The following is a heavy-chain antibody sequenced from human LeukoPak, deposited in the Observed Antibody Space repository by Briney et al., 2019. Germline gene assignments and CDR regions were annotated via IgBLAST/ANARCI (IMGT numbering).Heavy chain of an antibody. Sequence: GGSLRLSCAASGFTFSSYAMSWVRQAPGKGLEWVSAISGSGGRTYYADSVKGRFTISRDNSKNTLFLQMNSLRADDTAVYYCAKEGPSYSSGSNWFDPWGQGTLVTVSS. D-gene: IGHD6-19*01. CDR2: ISGSGGRT. CDR1: GFTFSSYA. CDR3: AKEGPSYSSGSNWFDP. J-gene: IGHJ5*02. V-gene: IGHV3-23*01.